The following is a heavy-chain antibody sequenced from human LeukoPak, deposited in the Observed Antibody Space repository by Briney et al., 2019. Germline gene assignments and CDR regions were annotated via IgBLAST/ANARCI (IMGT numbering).Heavy chain of an antibody. Sequence: PGGSLRLSCAASGFTFSSYWMSWVRQAPGKGLEWVANVKQDGSEKYYVDSVKGRFTISRDNAKNSLYLQMNSLRAEDAAVYYCASATSWLPFDYWGQGTLVTVSS. CDR2: VKQDGSEK. CDR1: GFTFSSYW. D-gene: IGHD5-12*01. J-gene: IGHJ4*02. V-gene: IGHV3-7*01. CDR3: ASATSWLPFDY.